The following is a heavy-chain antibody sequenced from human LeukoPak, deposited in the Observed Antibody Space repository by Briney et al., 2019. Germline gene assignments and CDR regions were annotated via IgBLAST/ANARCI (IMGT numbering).Heavy chain of an antibody. D-gene: IGHD3-9*01. CDR3: AKNVLTGYYPSFDY. CDR2: ISGSGGNT. J-gene: IGHJ4*02. Sequence: GGSLRLSCAASGFTFSSYAMSWVRQAPGKGLEWVSAISGSGGNTDYADSVKGRFTISRDNSKNTLCLQMNSPRAEDTSVYYCAKNVLTGYYPSFDYWGQGILVTVSS. V-gene: IGHV3-23*01. CDR1: GFTFSSYA.